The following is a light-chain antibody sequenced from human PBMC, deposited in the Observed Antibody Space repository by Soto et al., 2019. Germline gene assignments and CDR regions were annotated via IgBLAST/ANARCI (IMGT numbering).Light chain of an antibody. CDR1: QSVGSK. CDR3: QQYNNWFSIT. Sequence: EIVLTQSPAALSVSPGERATLSCRASQSVGSKLAWYQQNPGQAPRLVIYDTSTRAPGTPARFSGSGSGTEFTLTISSLQSEDFAVYYCQQYNNWFSITFGQGTRLEIK. CDR2: DTS. J-gene: IGKJ5*01. V-gene: IGKV3-15*01.